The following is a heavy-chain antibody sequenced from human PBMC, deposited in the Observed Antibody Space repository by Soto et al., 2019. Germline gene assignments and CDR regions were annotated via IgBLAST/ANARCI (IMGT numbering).Heavy chain of an antibody. CDR1: GGSISSSSYY. J-gene: IGHJ4*02. CDR3: ARLLYGWVGADGYFDY. CDR2: IYYSGST. Sequence: QLQLQQSGPGLVKLSETLSLTCTVSGGSISSSSYYWGWIRQPPGKGLEWIGSIYYSGSTYYNPSLKSRVTISVDTSKNQFSLKLSSVTAADTAVYYCARLLYGWVGADGYFDYWGQGTLVTVSS. D-gene: IGHD4-17*01. V-gene: IGHV4-39*01.